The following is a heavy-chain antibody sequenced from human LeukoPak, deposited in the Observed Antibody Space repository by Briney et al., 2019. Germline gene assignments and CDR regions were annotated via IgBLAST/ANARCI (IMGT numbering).Heavy chain of an antibody. CDR2: IWYDGSNK. CDR3: AKGSTVTSPPTIDY. Sequence: GGSLRLSCAASGFTFSSYGMHWVRQAPGKGLEWVAVIWYDGSNKYYADSVKGRFTISRDNSKNTLFLQMNSLRAEDTAVYYCAKGSTVTSPPTIDYWGQGALVTVSS. CDR1: GFTFSSYG. D-gene: IGHD4-17*01. V-gene: IGHV3-33*06. J-gene: IGHJ4*02.